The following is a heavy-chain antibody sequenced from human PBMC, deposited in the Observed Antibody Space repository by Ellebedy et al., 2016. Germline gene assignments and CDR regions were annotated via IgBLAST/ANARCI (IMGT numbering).Heavy chain of an antibody. V-gene: IGHV4-59*01. J-gene: IGHJ4*02. D-gene: IGHD6-19*01. CDR3: ARLSSSGSYFDY. Sequence: LWSRVSISIDTSKKQFSLKLRSVTAADTAVYYCARLSSSGSYFDYWGQGTLVTVSP.